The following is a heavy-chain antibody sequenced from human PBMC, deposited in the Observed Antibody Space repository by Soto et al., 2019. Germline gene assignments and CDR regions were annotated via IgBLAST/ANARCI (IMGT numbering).Heavy chain of an antibody. CDR1: GYTFTSYD. J-gene: IGHJ6*03. Sequence: GASVKVSCKASGYTFTSYDMHWVRQATGQGLEWMGMMNPNGGSTGYAQKFQGRVTMTRNTSISTAYKELSSLRSEDTAVYYCARGWVVVVPAANSPYYYMDVWGKGTTDTVSS. V-gene: IGHV1-8*02. D-gene: IGHD2-2*01. CDR3: ARGWVVVVPAANSPYYYMDV. CDR2: MNPNGGST.